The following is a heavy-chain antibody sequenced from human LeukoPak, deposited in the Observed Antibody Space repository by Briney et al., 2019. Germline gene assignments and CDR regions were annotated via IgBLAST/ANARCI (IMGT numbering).Heavy chain of an antibody. V-gene: IGHV3-48*01. Sequence: GGSLRLSCAASGFTFNSYSMNWVRQAPGKGLEWVSYISSSTSTIYYLDSGKDRFTISRDNVRNSLYLQMNSLRAEDTAVCYCARSGTYAYFDYWGQGTLVTVSA. CDR1: GFTFNSYS. D-gene: IGHD1-26*01. J-gene: IGHJ4*02. CDR2: ISSSTSTI. CDR3: ARSGTYAYFDY.